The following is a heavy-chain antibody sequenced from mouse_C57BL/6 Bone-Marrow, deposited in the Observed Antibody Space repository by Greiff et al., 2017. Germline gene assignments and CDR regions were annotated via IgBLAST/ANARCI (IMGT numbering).Heavy chain of an antibody. D-gene: IGHD2-3*01. CDR2: IYPEIGDT. CDR1: GFNIKDDY. J-gene: IGHJ2*01. CDR3: SSFDGNYFDF. V-gene: IGHV14-4*01. Sequence: EVQLQESGAELVRPGASVQLSCTASGFNIKDDYIHWVKQRPEQGLAWIGWIYPEIGDTEYASKFQGKATITSDTSSNTAYLQLSSLTSEDSAVYYCSSFDGNYFDFWGQGTPLTVAS.